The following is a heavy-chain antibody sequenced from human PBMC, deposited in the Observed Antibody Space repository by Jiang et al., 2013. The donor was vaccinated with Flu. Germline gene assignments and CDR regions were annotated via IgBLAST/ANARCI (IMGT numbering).Heavy chain of an antibody. CDR1: GDSVSSNSAA. CDR3: TRDQRGFDI. J-gene: IGHJ3*02. Sequence: TCAISGDSVSSNSAAWNWFRQSPSRGLEWLGRTYYRSKYYYDYAVSVKSRMTINPDTSKNQFSLQLNSVTPEDTAVYYCTRDQRGFDIWGQGTMVTVSS. CDR2: TYYRSKYYY. D-gene: IGHD5-24*01. V-gene: IGHV6-1*01.